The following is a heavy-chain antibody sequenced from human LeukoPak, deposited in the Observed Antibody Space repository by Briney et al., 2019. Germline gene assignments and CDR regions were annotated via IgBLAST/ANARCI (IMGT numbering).Heavy chain of an antibody. CDR3: ARGIRYFDWLLQGYYFDY. D-gene: IGHD3-9*01. V-gene: IGHV4-34*01. Sequence: SETLSLTCAVYGGSFSGYYWSWIRQPPGKGLEWIGEINHSGSTNYNPSLRSRVTISVDTSKNQFSLKLSSVTAADTAVYYCARGIRYFDWLLQGYYFDYWGQGTLVTVSS. J-gene: IGHJ4*02. CDR1: GGSFSGYY. CDR2: INHSGST.